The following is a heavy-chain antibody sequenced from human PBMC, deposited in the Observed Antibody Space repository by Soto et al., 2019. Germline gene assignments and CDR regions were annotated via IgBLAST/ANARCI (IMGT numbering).Heavy chain of an antibody. V-gene: IGHV1-69*13. D-gene: IGHD3-22*01. CDR1: GGTFSSYA. J-gene: IGHJ3*02. CDR2: IIPIFGTA. CDR3: ASRITMIVVAPGAFDI. Sequence: GASVKVSCKASGGTFSSYAISWVRQAPGQGLEWMGGIIPIFGTANYAQKFQGRVTITADESTSTAYMELSSLRSEDTAVYYCASRITMIVVAPGAFDIWGQGTMVTVSS.